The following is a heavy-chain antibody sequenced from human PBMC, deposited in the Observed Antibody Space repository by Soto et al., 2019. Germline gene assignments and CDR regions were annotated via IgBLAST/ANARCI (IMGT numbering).Heavy chain of an antibody. Sequence: SETLSLTCSVSGDSISNLDYFWAWIRQPPGQTLEYIGYIYKSATTYYNPSFESRVAISVDTSKSQFSLNVTSVTAADTAVYFCARGRYCLTGRCFPNWFDSWGQGALVTVSS. J-gene: IGHJ5*01. D-gene: IGHD7-27*01. CDR2: IYKSATT. CDR1: GDSISNLDYF. V-gene: IGHV4-30-4*01. CDR3: ARGRYCLTGRCFPNWFDS.